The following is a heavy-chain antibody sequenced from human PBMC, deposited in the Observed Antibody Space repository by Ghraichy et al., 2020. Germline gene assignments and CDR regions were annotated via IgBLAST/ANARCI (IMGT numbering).Heavy chain of an antibody. CDR3: ARDSSVGDGRNPCVDF. CDR2: TYYRSKCYN. Sequence: SQTLSLTCAISGDRLSTHRGAWTWLRHSPSKGPECLRRTYYRSKCYNDYALSVKSRITINPDTSKNQFSLQLNSVTLEDTAVYYSARDSSVGDGRNPCVDFWGKVTLVIVAS. V-gene: IGHV6-1*01. J-gene: IGHJ4*02. CDR1: GDRLSTHRGA. D-gene: IGHD5-24*01.